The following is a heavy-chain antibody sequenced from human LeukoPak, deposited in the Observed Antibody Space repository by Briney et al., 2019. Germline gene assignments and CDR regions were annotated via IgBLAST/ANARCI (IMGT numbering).Heavy chain of an antibody. CDR3: ARWGGFTFGGVIGYYYYYYMDV. J-gene: IGHJ6*03. CDR2: IRYDGSNK. V-gene: IGHV3-30*02. CDR1: GFTFSSYG. D-gene: IGHD3-16*02. Sequence: PGGSLRLSCAASGFTFSSYGMHWVRQAPGKGLEWVAFIRYDGSNKYYADSVKGRFTISRDNSKNTLYLQMNRLRAEDTAVYYCARWGGFTFGGVIGYYYYYYMDVWGKGTTVTVSS.